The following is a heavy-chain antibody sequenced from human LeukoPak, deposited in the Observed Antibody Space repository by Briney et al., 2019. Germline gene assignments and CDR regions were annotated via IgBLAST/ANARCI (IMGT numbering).Heavy chain of an antibody. V-gene: IGHV5-51*01. D-gene: IGHD4-23*01. CDR1: GYSFTSYW. CDR2: IYPGDSDT. J-gene: IGHJ4*02. Sequence: GESLKIFCKCSGYSFTSYWIGWVRQMPGKGLEWMGIIYPGDSDTRYSPSFQGQVTISADKSISTAYLQWSSLKASDTAMYYCARDYGGNSTPLGLVYWGQGTLVTVSS. CDR3: ARDYGGNSTPLGLVY.